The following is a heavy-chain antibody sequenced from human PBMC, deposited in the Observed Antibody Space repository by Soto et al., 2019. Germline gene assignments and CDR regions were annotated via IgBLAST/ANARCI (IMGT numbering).Heavy chain of an antibody. CDR3: ASYHLNSYYYGMDV. J-gene: IGHJ6*02. V-gene: IGHV1-18*01. CDR2: ISAYNGNT. CDR1: GYTFTNYG. Sequence: QVQLVQSGAEVKKPGASVKVSCKASGYTFTNYGISWVRQAPGQGLEWMGWISAYNGNTNYAQKLQGRVTMTTDTSPSTAYMELRSLRSDDTAVYYCASYHLNSYYYGMDVWGQGTTVTVSS.